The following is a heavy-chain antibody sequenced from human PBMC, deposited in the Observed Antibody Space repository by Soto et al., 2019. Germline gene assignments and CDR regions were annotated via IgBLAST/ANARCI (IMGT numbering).Heavy chain of an antibody. CDR3: ARDPTDGYCSGGSCYSAFYFDY. CDR1: GFTFSSYW. Sequence: PGGSLRVXCAASGFTFSSYWMHWVRQAPGKGLVWVSRINSDGSSTSYADSVKGRFTISRDNAKNTLYLQMNSLRAEDTAVYYCARDPTDGYCSGGSCYSAFYFDYWGQGTLVTVSS. CDR2: INSDGSST. J-gene: IGHJ4*02. D-gene: IGHD2-15*01. V-gene: IGHV3-74*01.